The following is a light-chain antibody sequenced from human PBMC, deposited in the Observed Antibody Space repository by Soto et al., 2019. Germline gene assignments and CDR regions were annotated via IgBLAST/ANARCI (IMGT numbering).Light chain of an antibody. J-gene: IGKJ1*01. CDR3: QQRSNWPLTWT. V-gene: IGKV3-11*01. Sequence: EIVLTQSPATLSLYPGERATLSCRASQSVSSYLAWYQQKPGQAPRLLIYDASNRATVIPARFSGSGSGTDFALTISSLGPEDFAVYYCQQRSNWPLTWTFGQGTKVEIK. CDR1: QSVSSY. CDR2: DAS.